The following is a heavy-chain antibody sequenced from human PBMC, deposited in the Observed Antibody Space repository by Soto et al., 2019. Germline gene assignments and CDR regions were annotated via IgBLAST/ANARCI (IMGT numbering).Heavy chain of an antibody. J-gene: IGHJ4*02. CDR1: GFSLSTSGVG. V-gene: IGHV2-5*01. CDR2: IYWNDDK. D-gene: IGHD6-19*01. CDR3: AHSSPIAVAGTKIDY. Sequence: SGPTLVNPTQTLTLTCTFSGFSLSTSGVGVGWIRQPPGKALEWLALIYWNDDKRYSPSLKSRLTITKDTSKNQVVLTMTNMEPVDTATYYCAHSSPIAVAGTKIDYWGQGTLVTVSS.